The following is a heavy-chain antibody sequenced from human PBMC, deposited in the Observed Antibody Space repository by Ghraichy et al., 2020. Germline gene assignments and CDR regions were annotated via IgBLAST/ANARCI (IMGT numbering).Heavy chain of an antibody. V-gene: IGHV3-30*18. J-gene: IGHJ3*01. Sequence: GGSLRLSCVASGFSFSRYGMVWVRQAPGKGLEWVSVMSSDGNNQYYGASVKGRFTISRDNSKNTLYLEMNSLRFEDTALYYCAKDRTVGDVNGADALDFWGQGTLVTVSS. CDR1: GFSFSRYG. CDR2: MSSDGNNQ. CDR3: AKDRTVGDVNGADALDF. D-gene: IGHD1-1*01.